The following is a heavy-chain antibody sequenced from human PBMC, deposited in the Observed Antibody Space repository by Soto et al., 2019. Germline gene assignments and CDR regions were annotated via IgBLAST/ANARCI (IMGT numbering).Heavy chain of an antibody. Sequence: QVQLVQSGAEEKKPGASVKVSCKASGYTFTSYAMHWVRQAPGQRLEWMGWINAGNGNTKYSQKFPGRVTITRDPSASTAYMELSSLRSEDTAVYYCATVPPVGATRGAFGYWGQGTLVTVSS. CDR2: INAGNGNT. CDR3: ATVPPVGATRGAFGY. CDR1: GYTFTSYA. J-gene: IGHJ4*02. D-gene: IGHD1-26*01. V-gene: IGHV1-3*05.